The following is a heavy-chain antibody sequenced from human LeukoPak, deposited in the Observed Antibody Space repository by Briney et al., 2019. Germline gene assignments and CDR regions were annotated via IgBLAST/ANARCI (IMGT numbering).Heavy chain of an antibody. CDR1: GGSISSYY. V-gene: IGHV4-4*07. J-gene: IGHJ4*02. D-gene: IGHD6-19*01. Sequence: PSETLSLTCTVSGGSISSYYWSWIRQPAGKGREWIGRIYTSGSTNYNPSLKSRVTISVDKSKNQFSLKLSSVTAADTAVYYCARVRQWLFDYWGQGTLVTVPS. CDR3: ARVRQWLFDY. CDR2: IYTSGST.